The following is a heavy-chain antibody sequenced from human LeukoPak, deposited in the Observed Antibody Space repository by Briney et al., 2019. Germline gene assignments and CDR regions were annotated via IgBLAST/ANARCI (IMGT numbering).Heavy chain of an antibody. CDR1: GYTFTSYD. D-gene: IGHD3-22*01. CDR3: ARSLGYYYDSSGYYPDVDY. Sequence: ASVKVSCKASGYTFTSYDINWVRQATGQGLEWMGWMNPNSGNTGYAQKFQGRVTMTRNTSISTAYMELSSLRSEDTAVYYCARSLGYYYDSSGYYPDVDYWGQGTLVTVSS. J-gene: IGHJ4*02. CDR2: MNPNSGNT. V-gene: IGHV1-8*01.